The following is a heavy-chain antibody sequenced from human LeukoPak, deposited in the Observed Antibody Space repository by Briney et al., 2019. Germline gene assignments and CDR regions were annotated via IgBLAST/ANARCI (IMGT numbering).Heavy chain of an antibody. V-gene: IGHV4-39*07. D-gene: IGHD3-22*01. CDR1: GGSISSSSYY. J-gene: IGHJ4*02. CDR3: AREDYYNSGGYYLDY. CDR2: IYDNGST. Sequence: PSETLSLTCTVSGGSISSSSYYWGWIRQPPGKGLEWIGEIYDNGSTNYNPSLKSRVTISVDTSKNQFSLKLSSVTAADTAVYFCAREDYYNSGGYYLDYWGQGTLVTVSS.